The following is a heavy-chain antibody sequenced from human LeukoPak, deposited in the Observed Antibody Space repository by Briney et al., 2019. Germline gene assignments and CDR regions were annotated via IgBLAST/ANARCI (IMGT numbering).Heavy chain of an antibody. CDR3: ARDSSRSWYSSYFDY. CDR2: IRREAYGATT. Sequence: PGGSLRLSCTTSGFTFDDYPMTWFRQPPGKGLQWVGFIRREAYGATTDYAASVKGRFIISRDDSKNIAYLQMNSLKTEDTAIYFCARDSSRSWYSSYFDYWGQGTLVTVSS. V-gene: IGHV3-49*03. CDR1: GFTFDDYP. D-gene: IGHD6-13*01. J-gene: IGHJ4*02.